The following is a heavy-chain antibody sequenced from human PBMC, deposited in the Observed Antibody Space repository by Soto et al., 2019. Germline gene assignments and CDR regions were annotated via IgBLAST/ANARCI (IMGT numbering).Heavy chain of an antibody. Sequence: ASVKVSCKASGYTFTSYDINWVRQVTGQGLEWMGWMNPNSGNTGYAQKFQGRVTMTRNTAYLQMNSLKTEDTAVYYCTSYTDSSGYYYYYGMDVWGQGTTVTVSS. J-gene: IGHJ6*02. CDR1: GYTFTSYD. V-gene: IGHV1-8*01. CDR2: MNPNSGNT. CDR3: TSYTDSSGYYYYYGMDV. D-gene: IGHD3-22*01.